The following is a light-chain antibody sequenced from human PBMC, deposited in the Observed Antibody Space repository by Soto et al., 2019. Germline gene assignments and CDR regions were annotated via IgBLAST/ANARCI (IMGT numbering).Light chain of an antibody. Sequence: EIVLTQSPAYLSLTPGERVTLSCRASQSITSYLAWYQKKPGQTPRLLIYDAVNRATGVPDRFSGGGSGTDFTLTISSLGAEDSAVYYCQQRSNWPPEFTFGHWTKVDIK. J-gene: IGKJ3*01. CDR1: QSITSY. V-gene: IGKV3-11*01. CDR3: QQRSNWPPEFT. CDR2: DAV.